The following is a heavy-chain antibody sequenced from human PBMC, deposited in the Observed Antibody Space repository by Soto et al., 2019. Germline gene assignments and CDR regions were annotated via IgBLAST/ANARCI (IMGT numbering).Heavy chain of an antibody. D-gene: IGHD6-6*01. J-gene: IGHJ6*02. Sequence: GGSLRLSCAASGFTFSSFAMTWVRQAPGKGLEWVSLISGSGGSTYYADSVKGRFTISRDNSKNTLYLQMNSLRAEDTAVYYCAKDRQGLGPPGMDVWGQGTTVTVSS. CDR3: AKDRQGLGPPGMDV. CDR1: GFTFSSFA. CDR2: ISGSGGST. V-gene: IGHV3-23*01.